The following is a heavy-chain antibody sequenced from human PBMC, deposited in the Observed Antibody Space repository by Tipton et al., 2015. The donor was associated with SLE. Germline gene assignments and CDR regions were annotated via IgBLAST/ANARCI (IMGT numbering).Heavy chain of an antibody. V-gene: IGHV1-2*06. CDR1: GYKFTSYF. Sequence: QSGPEVKNPGASVKISCKASGYKFTSYFLHWVRLAPGQGLEWMGRVTPNSGGTIYAQKFQGRVTLTRDTSISTAYRDLTSLTSDDTAVYHCATESGGGYFDYWGQGTLVTVSS. J-gene: IGHJ4*02. D-gene: IGHD3-16*01. CDR2: VTPNSGGT. CDR3: ATESGGGYFDY.